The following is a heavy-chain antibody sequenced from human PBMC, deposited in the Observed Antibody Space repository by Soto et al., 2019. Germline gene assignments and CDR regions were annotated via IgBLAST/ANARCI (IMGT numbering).Heavy chain of an antibody. D-gene: IGHD2-15*01. J-gene: IGHJ5*02. V-gene: IGHV3-21*01. CDR3: ARATCSGGSCHARLGGWFDP. CDR1: GFTFSSYS. Sequence: EVQLVESGGGLVKPGGSLRLSCAASGFTFSSYSMNWVRQAPGKGLEWVSSISSSSSYIYYADSVKGRFTISRDNAKNSLYLQMNSLRAEDTAVYYCARATCSGGSCHARLGGWFDPWGQGTLVTVSS. CDR2: ISSSSSYI.